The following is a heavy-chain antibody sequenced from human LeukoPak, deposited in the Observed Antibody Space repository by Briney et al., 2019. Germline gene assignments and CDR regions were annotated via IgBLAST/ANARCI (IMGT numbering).Heavy chain of an antibody. CDR3: AKDGHYDFWSGYYMFDP. CDR1: GFTFSSYA. J-gene: IGHJ5*02. CDR2: ISGSGGST. D-gene: IGHD3-3*01. V-gene: IGHV3-23*01. Sequence: GGSLRLSCAASGFTFSSYAMSWVRQAPGKGLEWVSAISGSGGSTYYADSVKGRFTISRDNSKNTLYLQMNSLRAEDTAVYYCAKDGHYDFWSGYYMFDPWGQGTLVTVSS.